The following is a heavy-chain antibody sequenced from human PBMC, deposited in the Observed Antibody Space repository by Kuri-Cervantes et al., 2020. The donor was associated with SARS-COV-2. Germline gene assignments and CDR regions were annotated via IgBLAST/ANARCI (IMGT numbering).Heavy chain of an antibody. CDR1: GFTFSSYD. D-gene: IGHD4-17*01. CDR2: IGTAGDT. V-gene: IGHV3-13*01. CDR3: AKDILPDYGDYFDY. Sequence: GESLKISCAACGFTFSSYDMHWVRQATGKGLEWVSAIGTAGDTYYPGSVKGRFTISRDNSKNTLYLQMNSLRAEDTAVYYCAKDILPDYGDYFDYWGQGTLVTVSS. J-gene: IGHJ4*02.